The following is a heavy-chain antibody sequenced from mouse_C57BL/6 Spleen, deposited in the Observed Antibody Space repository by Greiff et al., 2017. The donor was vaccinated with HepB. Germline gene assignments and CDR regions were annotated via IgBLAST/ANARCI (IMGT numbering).Heavy chain of an antibody. Sequence: EVHLVESGGGLVQPKGSLKLSCAASGFSFNTYAMNWVRQAPGKGLEWVARIRSKSNNYATYYADSVKDRFTISRDDSESMLYLQMNNLKTEDTAMNYCVRQDDYLYAMDYWGQGTSVTVSS. D-gene: IGHD2-4*01. CDR1: GFSFNTYA. V-gene: IGHV10-1*01. CDR2: IRSKSNNYAT. CDR3: VRQDDYLYAMDY. J-gene: IGHJ4*01.